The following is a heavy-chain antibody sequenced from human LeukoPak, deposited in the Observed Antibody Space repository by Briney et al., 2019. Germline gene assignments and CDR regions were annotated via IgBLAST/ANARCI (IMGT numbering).Heavy chain of an antibody. V-gene: IGHV4-4*02. CDR2: IFHSGNT. Sequence: SETLSLTCAVSGGSISSTSWWSWVRQTPGKGLEWIGEIFHSGNTNYNPSLKSRVTISIDKSKNQFSLKLSSVTAADTAVYYCARDKATGSRTWFDPWGQGTHVTVSS. CDR1: GGSISSTSW. CDR3: ARDKATGSRTWFDP. D-gene: IGHD3-10*01. J-gene: IGHJ5*02.